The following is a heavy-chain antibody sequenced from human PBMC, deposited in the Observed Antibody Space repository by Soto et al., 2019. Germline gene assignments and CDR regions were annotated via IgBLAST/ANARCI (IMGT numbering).Heavy chain of an antibody. CDR2: IIPIFGTA. D-gene: IGHD3-22*01. CDR1: GGTFSSYA. CDR3: ARDDSSGFPFDY. J-gene: IGHJ4*02. V-gene: IGHV1-69*13. Sequence: SVKVSCKSSGGTFSSYAISWVRQAPGQGLEWMGGIIPIFGTANYAQKFQGRVTITADESTSTAYMELSSLRSEDTAVYYCARDDSSGFPFDYWGQGTLVTVSS.